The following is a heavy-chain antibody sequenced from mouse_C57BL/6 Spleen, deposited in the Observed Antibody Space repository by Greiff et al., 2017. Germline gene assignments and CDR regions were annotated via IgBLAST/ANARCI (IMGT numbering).Heavy chain of an antibody. CDR3: ARKTLGPNWYFDV. J-gene: IGHJ1*03. CDR1: GYAFSSFW. D-gene: IGHD4-1*01. V-gene: IGHV1-80*01. Sequence: VQLQQSGAELVKPGASVKISCKASGYAFSSFWMNWVKQRPGKGLEWIGQIYPGDGDTNYNGKFKGKATLTADKSSSTAYMQLSSLTSEDSAVYCCARKTLGPNWYFDVWGTGTTVTVSS. CDR2: IYPGDGDT.